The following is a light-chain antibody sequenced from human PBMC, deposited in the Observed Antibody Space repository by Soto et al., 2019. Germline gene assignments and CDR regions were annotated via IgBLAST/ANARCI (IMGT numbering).Light chain of an antibody. CDR3: QQYENLIT. Sequence: DIQMTQSPSSLSASVGARVTITCRASQGVRHYLNWYQQKPGKPPKVLISDASNLEAGVPSRFSGSGSGTDFTFTISILQPEDFATYYCQQYENLITFGGGTKVEMK. V-gene: IGKV1-33*01. CDR2: DAS. J-gene: IGKJ4*01. CDR1: QGVRHY.